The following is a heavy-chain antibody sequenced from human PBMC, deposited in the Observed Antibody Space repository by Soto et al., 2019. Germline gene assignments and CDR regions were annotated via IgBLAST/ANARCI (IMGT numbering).Heavy chain of an antibody. CDR1: GGSIGSTSYY. V-gene: IGHV4-61*05. J-gene: IGHJ6*02. D-gene: IGHD3-10*01. Sequence: PSETLSLTCTVSGGSIGSTSYYWGWIRQPPGKGLEWIGYIYYSGSTNYNPSLKSRVTISVDTSKNQFSLKLSSVTAADTAVYYCARLLKEYYGGGLFDYYYYYGMDVWGQGTTVTVSS. CDR2: IYYSGST. CDR3: ARLLKEYYGGGLFDYYYYYGMDV.